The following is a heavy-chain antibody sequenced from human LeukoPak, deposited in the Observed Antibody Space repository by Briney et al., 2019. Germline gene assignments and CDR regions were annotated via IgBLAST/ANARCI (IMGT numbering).Heavy chain of an antibody. CDR3: AKMNYYDSSGPTGGWFDP. D-gene: IGHD3-22*01. V-gene: IGHV3-30*18. Sequence: GGSLRLSCAASGLTFSSYGMHWVRQAPGKGLEWVAVISYDGSNKYYADSVKGRFTISRDNSKNTLYLQMNSLRAEDTAVYYCAKMNYYDSSGPTGGWFDPWGQGTLVTVSS. CDR1: GLTFSSYG. J-gene: IGHJ5*02. CDR2: ISYDGSNK.